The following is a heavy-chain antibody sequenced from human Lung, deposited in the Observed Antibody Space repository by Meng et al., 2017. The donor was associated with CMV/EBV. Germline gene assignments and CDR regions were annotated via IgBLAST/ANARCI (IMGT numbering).Heavy chain of an antibody. J-gene: IGHJ4*02. Sequence: SCAASGFMFRDYPMTWVRQAPGRGLEWVALIRTRGYGATTEYAASVKGRFTVSRDDSNSIVYLQMNSLKTEDTAVYFCSSPTTLSRSVDFWGQGTLVTVSP. CDR1: GFMFRDYP. CDR3: SSPTTLSRSVDF. D-gene: IGHD4-11*01. V-gene: IGHV3-49*04. CDR2: IRTRGYGATT.